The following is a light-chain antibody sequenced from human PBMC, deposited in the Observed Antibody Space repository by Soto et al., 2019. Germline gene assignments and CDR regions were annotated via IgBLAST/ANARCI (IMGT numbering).Light chain of an antibody. J-gene: IGLJ1*01. Sequence: QSVLTQPASVSGSLGQSITISCTGTSSDVGGYNYVSWYQQHPGKAPKLMIYEVSNRPSGVSNRFSGSKSGNTASLTISGLQAADEADYYCSSYTSSSTLGVFGNRTKVTVL. V-gene: IGLV2-14*01. CDR3: SSYTSSSTLGV. CDR1: SSDVGGYNY. CDR2: EVS.